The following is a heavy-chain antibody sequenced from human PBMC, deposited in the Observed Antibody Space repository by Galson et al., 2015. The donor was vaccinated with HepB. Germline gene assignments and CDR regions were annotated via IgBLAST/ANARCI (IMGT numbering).Heavy chain of an antibody. D-gene: IGHD3-16*02. CDR2: IKQDGSEK. Sequence: SLRLSCAASGFTSSSYWMSWVRQAPGKGLEWVANIKQDGSEKYYVDSVKGRFTISRDNAKNSLYLQMNSLRAEDTAVYYCARDRRDYVWGSYRPYYYYYGMDVWGQGTTVTVSS. CDR3: ARDRRDYVWGSYRPYYYYYGMDV. CDR1: GFTSSSYW. V-gene: IGHV3-7*01. J-gene: IGHJ6*02.